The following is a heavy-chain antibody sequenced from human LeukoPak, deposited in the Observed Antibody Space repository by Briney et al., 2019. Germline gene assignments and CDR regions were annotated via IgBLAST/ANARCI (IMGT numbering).Heavy chain of an antibody. CDR3: AKGAPGIAVAGSDFDY. D-gene: IGHD6-19*01. CDR2: ISGSGGST. J-gene: IGHJ4*02. Sequence: SSETLSLTCNVSGVSISSYYWTWLRQPPGKGLEWVSAISGSGGSTYYADSVKGRFTISRDNSKNTLYLQMNSLRAEDTAVYYCAKGAPGIAVAGSDFDYWGQGTLVTVSS. CDR1: GVSISSYY. V-gene: IGHV3-23*01.